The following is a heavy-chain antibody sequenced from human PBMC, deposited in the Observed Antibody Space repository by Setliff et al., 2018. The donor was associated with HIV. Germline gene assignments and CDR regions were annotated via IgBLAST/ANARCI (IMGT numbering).Heavy chain of an antibody. D-gene: IGHD6-13*01. CDR1: GGSLSSSSYY. CDR3: VGSTIAAAVYYYYYMDV. Sequence: SETLSLTCTVSGGSLSSSSYYWGWIRKPPGKGLEWIGSIYYSGSTYANPSLKSRVTISVDTSKNQFSLNLSSVTAADTAVYYCVGSTIAAAVYYYYYMDVWGKGTTVTVSS. J-gene: IGHJ6*03. CDR2: IYYSGST. V-gene: IGHV4-39*01.